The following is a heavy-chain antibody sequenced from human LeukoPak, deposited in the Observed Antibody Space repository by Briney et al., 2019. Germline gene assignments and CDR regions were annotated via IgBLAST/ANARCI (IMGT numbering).Heavy chain of an antibody. CDR2: ISWNSGSI. J-gene: IGHJ6*02. CDR1: GFTFDDYA. CDR3: AKDREELTYYYYYGMDV. D-gene: IGHD1-7*01. V-gene: IGHV3-9*01. Sequence: GGSLRLPCAASGFTFDDYAMHWVRQAPGKGLEWVSGISWNSGSIGHADSVKGRFTISRDNAKNSLYLQMNSLRAEDTAVYYCAKDREELTYYYYYGMDVWGQGTTVTVSS.